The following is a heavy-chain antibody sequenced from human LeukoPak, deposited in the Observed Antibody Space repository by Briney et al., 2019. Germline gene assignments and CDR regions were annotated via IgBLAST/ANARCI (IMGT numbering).Heavy chain of an antibody. D-gene: IGHD2-2*01. CDR2: IWYDGSNK. J-gene: IGHJ4*02. Sequence: QPGGSLRLSCAASGFTFSSYGMHWVRQAPGKGLEWVAVIWYDGSNKHYADSVKGRFTISRDNSKNTLYLQMNSLRAEDTAVYYCARDGRPAAADFDYWDQGTLVTVSS. V-gene: IGHV3-33*01. CDR1: GFTFSSYG. CDR3: ARDGRPAAADFDY.